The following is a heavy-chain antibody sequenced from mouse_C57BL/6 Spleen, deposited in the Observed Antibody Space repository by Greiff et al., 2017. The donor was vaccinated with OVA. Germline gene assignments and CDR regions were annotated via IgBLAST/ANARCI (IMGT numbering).Heavy chain of an antibody. Sequence: ESGPGLVKPSQSLSLTCSVTGYSITSGYYWNWIRQFPGNKLEWMGYISYDGSNNYNPSLKNRISITRDTSKNQFFLKLNSVTTEDTATYYCARRVYFYFDYWGQGTTLTVSS. J-gene: IGHJ2*01. CDR1: GYSITSGYY. V-gene: IGHV3-6*01. CDR2: ISYDGSN. CDR3: ARRVYFYFDY.